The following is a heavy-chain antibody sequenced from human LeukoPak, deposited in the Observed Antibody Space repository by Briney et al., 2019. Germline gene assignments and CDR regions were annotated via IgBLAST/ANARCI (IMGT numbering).Heavy chain of an antibody. D-gene: IGHD6-6*01. CDR2: ISWNSGSI. V-gene: IGHV3-9*01. Sequence: GRSLRLSCAASGFTFDDYAMHWVRQAPGKGLEWVSGISWNSGSIGYADSVKGRFTISRDNAKNSLYLQMSSLRAEDTALYYCAKDGGKYSSSGGDFDYWGQGTLVTVSS. J-gene: IGHJ4*02. CDR3: AKDGGKYSSSGGDFDY. CDR1: GFTFDDYA.